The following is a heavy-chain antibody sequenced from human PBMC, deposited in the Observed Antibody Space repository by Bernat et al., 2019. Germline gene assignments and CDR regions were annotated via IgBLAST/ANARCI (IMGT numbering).Heavy chain of an antibody. D-gene: IGHD3-22*01. CDR3: AKDMRGYYRPSDY. V-gene: IGHV3-23*01. CDR2: IGGGGGDI. Sequence: EVQLSESGGGLVQPGGSLRLTCEVSGFTFSFYAMNWVRQAPGKGLEWVSSIGGGGGDIYYPDSVSGRFTISRDNSKNTLYLQMNSLSAEDTAIYYCAKDMRGYYRPSDYWGQGTLVTVSS. CDR1: GFTFSFYA. J-gene: IGHJ4*02.